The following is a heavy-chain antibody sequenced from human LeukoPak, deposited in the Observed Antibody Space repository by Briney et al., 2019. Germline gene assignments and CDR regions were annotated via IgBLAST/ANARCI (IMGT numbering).Heavy chain of an antibody. CDR2: ISYDGSNK. D-gene: IGHD1-26*01. V-gene: IGHV3-30*04. Sequence: GGSLRLSCAASGFTFSTYAMHWVRQAPGKGLEWVAAISYDGSNKNYADSVKGRFTVSRGNSKNSLYLQMSSLTAADTAVYYCAKDRSIGTYYTFDHWGQGTLVTVSS. CDR3: AKDRSIGTYYTFDH. J-gene: IGHJ4*02. CDR1: GFTFSTYA.